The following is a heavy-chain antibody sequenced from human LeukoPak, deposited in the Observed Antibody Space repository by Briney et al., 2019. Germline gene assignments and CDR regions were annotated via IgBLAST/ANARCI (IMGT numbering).Heavy chain of an antibody. Sequence: GGSLRLSCGAFGFTFSNSWMTWIRQAPGKGLEWVATISPDGGEKNYVDSVKGRFTISRDNAKNSLFLQMNSLRAEDTAVYYCARVLRYCSGGNCYSGGLGYMDVWGKGTTVTISS. V-gene: IGHV3-7*03. CDR3: ARVLRYCSGGNCYSGGLGYMDV. D-gene: IGHD2-15*01. CDR1: GFTFSNSW. J-gene: IGHJ6*03. CDR2: ISPDGGEK.